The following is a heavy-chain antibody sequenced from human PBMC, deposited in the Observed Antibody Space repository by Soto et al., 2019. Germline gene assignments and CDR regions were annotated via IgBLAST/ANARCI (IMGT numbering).Heavy chain of an antibody. CDR3: AREALVGRNNWFDP. J-gene: IGHJ5*02. CDR1: GGSISSYY. D-gene: IGHD6-6*01. V-gene: IGHV4-4*08. CDR2: IYSSGST. Sequence: SETLSLTCTVSGGSISSYYWNWIRQPPGKGLEWIGYIYSSGSTNYNPSLKSRVTISVDTSKNQFSLKLSSLIAADTAVYYCAREALVGRNNWFDPWGQGTLVTVS.